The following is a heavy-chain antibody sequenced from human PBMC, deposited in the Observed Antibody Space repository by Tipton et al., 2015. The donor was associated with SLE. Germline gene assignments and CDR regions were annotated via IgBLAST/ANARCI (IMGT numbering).Heavy chain of an antibody. Sequence: SLRLSCAASGFNLSVYWMNWVRQGPGKGLEWVANIRQEGGEKYYVDSVNGRFTISRDNVKNSVYLQMNSLRADDTAVYYCARDLSGTYYAGDAFDVWGQGTMVTVSS. CDR2: IRQEGGEK. CDR1: GFNLSVYW. V-gene: IGHV3-7*01. CDR3: ARDLSGTYYAGDAFDV. D-gene: IGHD1-26*01. J-gene: IGHJ3*01.